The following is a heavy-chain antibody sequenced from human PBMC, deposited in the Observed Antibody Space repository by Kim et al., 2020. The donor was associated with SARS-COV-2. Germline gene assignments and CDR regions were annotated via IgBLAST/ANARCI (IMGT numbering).Heavy chain of an antibody. CDR3: VGGGGWNT. Sequence: SQTLSLTCAISGDSVSSNSAAWNWIRQSPSRGLEWLGRTYYRSKCYNEYALSVKSRITINPDTSNNQFFLQLKSVTPEDTAVYYCVGGGGWNTWGQGTLVTVSS. CDR1: GDSVSSNSAA. J-gene: IGHJ5*02. CDR2: TYYRSKCYN. D-gene: IGHD6-19*01. V-gene: IGHV6-1*01.